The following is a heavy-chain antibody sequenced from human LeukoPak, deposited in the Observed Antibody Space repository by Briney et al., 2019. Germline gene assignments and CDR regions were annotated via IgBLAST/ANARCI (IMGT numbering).Heavy chain of an antibody. CDR1: GYTFIRSG. V-gene: IGHV1-18*01. CDR2: ISAYKGNT. Sequence: ASVKDSLKASGYTFIRSGFCWVRQPPGQGREWMGWISAYKGNTNYAQKLQGRVTMTTDTSTSTDYIELRGLRYDDTAVYYCARVFLEWFRGHYYYYMDVWGKGTTVTVSS. CDR3: ARVFLEWFRGHYYYYMDV. D-gene: IGHD3-3*01. J-gene: IGHJ6*03.